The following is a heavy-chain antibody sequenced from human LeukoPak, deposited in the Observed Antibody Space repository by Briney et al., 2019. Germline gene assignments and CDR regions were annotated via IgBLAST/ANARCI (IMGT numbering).Heavy chain of an antibody. D-gene: IGHD3-22*01. CDR1: GGTFSSYA. V-gene: IGHV1-69*04. Sequence: SVKVSCKASGGTFSSYAISWVRQAPGQGLEWMGRIIPILGIANYAQKFQGRVTITADKSTSTAYMELGSLRSEDTAVYYCAPQTYYYDSSGPPTDVWGQGTTVTVSS. CDR2: IIPILGIA. CDR3: APQTYYYDSSGPPTDV. J-gene: IGHJ6*02.